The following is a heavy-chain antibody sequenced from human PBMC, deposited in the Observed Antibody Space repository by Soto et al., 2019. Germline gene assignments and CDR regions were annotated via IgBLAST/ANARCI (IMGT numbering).Heavy chain of an antibody. CDR1: GYTFTSHG. V-gene: IGHV1-18*01. D-gene: IGHD2-2*01. J-gene: IGHJ5*02. CDR2: ISAYNGNT. CDR3: ARIYIVVVPAAQGFDP. Sequence: ASVKVSCKASGYTFTSHGISWVRQAPGQGLEWMGWISAYNGNTNYAQKLQGRVTMTTDTSTSTAYMELRSLRSDDTAVYYCARIYIVVVPAAQGFDPWCQGTLVTLSS.